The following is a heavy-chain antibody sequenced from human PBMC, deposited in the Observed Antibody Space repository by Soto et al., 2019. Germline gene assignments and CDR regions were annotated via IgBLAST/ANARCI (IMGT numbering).Heavy chain of an antibody. D-gene: IGHD6-13*01. V-gene: IGHV4-59*01. CDR3: ARTPGIAEKGPFDY. CDR2: IYYSGST. CDR1: GGSISSYY. J-gene: IGHJ4*02. Sequence: SETLSLTCTVSGGSISSYYWSWIRQPPGKGLEWIGYIYYSGSTNYNPSLKSRVTISVDTSKNQFSLKLSSVAAADAAVYYCARTPGIAEKGPFDYWGQGTLVTVSS.